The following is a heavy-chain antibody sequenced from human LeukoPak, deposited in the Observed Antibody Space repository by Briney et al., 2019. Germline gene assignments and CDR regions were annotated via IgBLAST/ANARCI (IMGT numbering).Heavy chain of an antibody. CDR3: ARDLSRVTMIVVMDY. CDR1: GFTFSSYS. CDR2: ISSSSSTI. J-gene: IGHJ4*02. D-gene: IGHD3-22*01. V-gene: IGHV3-48*04. Sequence: QPGGSLRLSCAASGFTFSSYSMNWVRQAPGKGLEWVSYISSSSSTIYYADSVRGRFTISRDNAKNSLYLQMNSLRAEDTAVYYCARDLSRVTMIVVMDYWGQGTLVTVSS.